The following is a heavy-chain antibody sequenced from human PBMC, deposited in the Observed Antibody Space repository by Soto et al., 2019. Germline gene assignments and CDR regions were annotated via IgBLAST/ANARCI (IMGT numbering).Heavy chain of an antibody. J-gene: IGHJ4*01. V-gene: IGHV3-30-3*01. D-gene: IGHD4-17*01. CDR1: GFTFSSYA. CDR2: ISYDGSNK. Sequence: PGGSLRLSCAASGFTFSSYAMHWVRQAPGKGLEWVAVISYDGSNKYYADSVKGRFTISRDNSKNTLYLQMNSLRAEDTAVYYCASIPTTVTPLDYWGHGTLVTFSS. CDR3: ASIPTTVTPLDY.